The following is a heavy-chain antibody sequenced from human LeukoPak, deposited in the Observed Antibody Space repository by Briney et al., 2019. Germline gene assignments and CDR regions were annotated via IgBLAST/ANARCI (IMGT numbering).Heavy chain of an antibody. D-gene: IGHD1-1*01. Sequence: ASVKVSCKASGYSFRDDDMHWVRQAPGQGLEWMGWINPNSGGTNYAQKFQDRVTMTSDTSISTASMELSSLRSDDTAVYYCARGVMSNSYNDYFDYWGQGTLVTVSS. CDR2: INPNSGGT. V-gene: IGHV1-2*02. CDR1: GYSFRDDD. CDR3: ARGVMSNSYNDYFDY. J-gene: IGHJ4*02.